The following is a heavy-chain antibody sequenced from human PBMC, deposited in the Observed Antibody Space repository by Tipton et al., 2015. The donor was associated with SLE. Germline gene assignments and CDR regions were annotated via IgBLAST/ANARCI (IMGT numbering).Heavy chain of an antibody. Sequence: SLRLSCVTSGFSFSDSEMNWVRQAPGKGPEWLSYISSGSITIRYADSAKGRFTISRDNAKNSLYLHMNSLRADDTAVYYCAQDAPVGVATDAFDVWGQGTMVTVSS. CDR1: GFSFSDSE. J-gene: IGHJ3*01. D-gene: IGHD2-21*01. CDR3: AQDAPVGVATDAFDV. V-gene: IGHV3-48*03. CDR2: ISSGSITI.